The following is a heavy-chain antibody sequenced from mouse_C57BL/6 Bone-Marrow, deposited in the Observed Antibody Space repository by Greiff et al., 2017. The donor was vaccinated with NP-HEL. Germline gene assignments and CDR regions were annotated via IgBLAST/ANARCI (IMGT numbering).Heavy chain of an antibody. J-gene: IGHJ3*01. Sequence: EVQLQESGGDLVKPGGSLKLSCAASGFTFSSYGMSWVRQTPDKRLEWVATISSGGSYTYYPDSVKGRFTISRDNAKNTLYLQMSSLKSEDTAMYYCARRFTTVVATDFAYWGQGTLVTVSA. D-gene: IGHD1-1*01. CDR3: ARRFTTVVATDFAY. CDR1: GFTFSSYG. V-gene: IGHV5-6*01. CDR2: ISSGGSYT.